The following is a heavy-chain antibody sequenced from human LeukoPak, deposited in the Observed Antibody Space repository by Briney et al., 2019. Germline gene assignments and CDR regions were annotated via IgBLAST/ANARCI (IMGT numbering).Heavy chain of an antibody. D-gene: IGHD6-13*01. CDR3: ARGVLYSSIIRE. Sequence: SETLSLTCTVSGDSVSSGSHHWSWIRQAPGKGLEWIGHNGNTEYNPSLKSRVTISIDTSKNQFPLKLSSVTAADTAVYYCARGVLYSSIIREWGQGTLVTVSS. J-gene: IGHJ4*02. CDR2: NGNT. CDR1: GDSVSSGSHH. V-gene: IGHV4-61*01.